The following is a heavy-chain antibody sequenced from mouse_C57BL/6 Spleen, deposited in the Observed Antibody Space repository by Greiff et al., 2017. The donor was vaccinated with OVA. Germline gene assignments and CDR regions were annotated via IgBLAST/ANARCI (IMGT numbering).Heavy chain of an antibody. CDR3: TRPDSNYVFDY. D-gene: IGHD2-5*01. J-gene: IGHJ2*01. CDR2: IRNKANNHAT. V-gene: IGHV6-6*01. CDR1: GFTFSDSW. Sequence: EVQLVESGGGLVQPGGSMKLSCAASGFTFSDSWMAWVRQSPEKGLEWVAEIRNKANNHATSYSESVKGRFTISHDDSKSSVYPQMNSLRAEDTGIYYCTRPDSNYVFDYWGQGTTLTVSS.